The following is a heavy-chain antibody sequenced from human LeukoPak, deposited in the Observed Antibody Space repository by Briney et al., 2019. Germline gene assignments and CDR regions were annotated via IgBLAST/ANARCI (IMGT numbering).Heavy chain of an antibody. Sequence: SETLSLTCTVSGDSISSGSYYWGWIRQSPGKDLEWIGGIYYSGSTHYNPSLKSRVTISVDTSKKQFSLKLSSVTAADTAVYYCARNSCGWSFDYWGQGTLVTVSS. V-gene: IGHV4-39*01. CDR2: IYYSGST. CDR3: ARNSCGWSFDY. CDR1: GDSISSGSYY. J-gene: IGHJ4*01. D-gene: IGHD6-19*01.